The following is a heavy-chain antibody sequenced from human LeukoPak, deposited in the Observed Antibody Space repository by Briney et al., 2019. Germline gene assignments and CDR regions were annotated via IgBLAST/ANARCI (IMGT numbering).Heavy chain of an antibody. CDR3: ARDHTDYYDSSGFDY. V-gene: IGHV1-2*02. D-gene: IGHD3-22*01. Sequence: ASVTVSFTASGYTFTGYYMHWVRQAPGQGLEWMGWINPNSGGTNYAQKFQGRVTMTRDTSISTAYMELSRLRSDDTAVYYCARDHTDYYDSSGFDYWGQGTLVTVSS. CDR2: INPNSGGT. J-gene: IGHJ4*02. CDR1: GYTFTGYY.